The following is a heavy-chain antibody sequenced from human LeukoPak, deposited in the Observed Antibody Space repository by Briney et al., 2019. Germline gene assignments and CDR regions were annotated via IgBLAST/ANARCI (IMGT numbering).Heavy chain of an antibody. CDR2: IYPNGGGT. CDR1: GYTFTGYY. V-gene: IGHV1-2*06. CDR3: AREGVRGTYYFDY. D-gene: IGHD3-10*01. Sequence: ASVKVSCKASGYTFTGYYMHWVRQTPGQGVEWVGRIYPNGGGTNSAQKFQGRVTRTRDTSISTDYMELSRLRSDDTAVYYCAREGVRGTYYFDYWGQGTLVTVSS. J-gene: IGHJ4*02.